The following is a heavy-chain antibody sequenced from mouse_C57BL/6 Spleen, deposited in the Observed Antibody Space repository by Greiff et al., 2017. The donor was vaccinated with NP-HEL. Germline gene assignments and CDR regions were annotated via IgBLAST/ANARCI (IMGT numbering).Heavy chain of an antibody. Sequence: QVQLQQPGAELVKPGASVKLSCKASGYTFTSYWMQWVKQRPRQGLEWIGEIDPSDSYTNYNQKFKGKATLTVDTSSSTAYMQLSSLTSEDSAVYYCARGQLLLGAMDYWGQGTSVTVSS. CDR3: ARGQLLLGAMDY. V-gene: IGHV1-50*01. CDR2: IDPSDSYT. CDR1: GYTFTSYW. J-gene: IGHJ4*01. D-gene: IGHD1-1*01.